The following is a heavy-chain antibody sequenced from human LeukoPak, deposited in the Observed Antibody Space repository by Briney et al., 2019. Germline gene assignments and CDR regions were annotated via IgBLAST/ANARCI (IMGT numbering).Heavy chain of an antibody. J-gene: IGHJ4*02. CDR2: ISTTGST. CDR1: GGSISSGSYY. V-gene: IGHV4-61*02. D-gene: IGHD2-15*01. Sequence: SETLSLTCTVSGGSISSGSYYWSWIRQPAGKGLEWTGRISTTGSTNHNPSLKSRVTISVDTSEKQFSLQLNSVTAADTAVYYCARQGSAYYFDFWGQGLLVTVSS. CDR3: ARQGSAYYFDF.